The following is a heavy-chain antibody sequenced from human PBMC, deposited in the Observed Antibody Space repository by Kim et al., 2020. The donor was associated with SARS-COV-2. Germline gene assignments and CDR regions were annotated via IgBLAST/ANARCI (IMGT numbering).Heavy chain of an antibody. Sequence: ASVKVSCKASGYTFTSRVINWLRQAPGQGLEWMGWIDTDTGTPAYAQGFTGRFVFSLDTSVTTAYLQISSLKAEDTAVYFCARVTYIRGYDYVSWFDPWGRGTRVTVSS. J-gene: IGHJ5*02. CDR3: ARVTYIRGYDYVSWFDP. D-gene: IGHD3-22*01. CDR1: GYTFTSRV. V-gene: IGHV7-4-1*02. CDR2: IDTDTGTP.